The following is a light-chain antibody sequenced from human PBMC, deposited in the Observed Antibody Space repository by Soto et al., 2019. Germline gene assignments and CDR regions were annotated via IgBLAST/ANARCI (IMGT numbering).Light chain of an antibody. V-gene: IGKV4-1*01. CDR2: WAS. CDR1: QSVLYSSNNKNY. CDR3: QQYYSAPWT. J-gene: IGKJ1*01. Sequence: DIVMTQSPDSLAVSLGERATINCKSSQSVLYSSNNKNYLAWYQQKPRQPPKLLIYWASTRESGVPDRFSGSGSGTDFTLTISSPQAEDVAVYYCQQYYSAPWTFGQGTKVEIK.